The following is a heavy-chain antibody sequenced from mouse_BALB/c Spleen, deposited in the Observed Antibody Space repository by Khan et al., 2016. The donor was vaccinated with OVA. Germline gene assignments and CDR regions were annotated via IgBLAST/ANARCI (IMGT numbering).Heavy chain of an antibody. CDR3: ARDYWFVY. CDR1: GFTFSNCG. Sequence: EVMLVESGGGLVKPGGSLKVSCAASGFTFSNCGMSWVRQTPEERLEWVASISSGGNTYYPDNAKGRFTISRENSRNILYLQMSRLRSEDTAMYYCARDYWFVYWGQGTLVTVSA. J-gene: IGHJ3*01. V-gene: IGHV5-6-5*01. CDR2: ISSGGNT.